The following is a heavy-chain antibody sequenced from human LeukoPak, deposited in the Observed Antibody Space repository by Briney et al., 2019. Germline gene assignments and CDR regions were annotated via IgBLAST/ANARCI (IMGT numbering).Heavy chain of an antibody. J-gene: IGHJ5*02. V-gene: IGHV3-30*04. CDR3: ARQRATQWLDP. CDR2: ISHDGRDK. Sequence: GGSLKLSCAASGFSLNNYAMHWVRQAPGKGLEWVAVISHDGRDKYFGDSVKGRLTMSRDTFNNTLFLQMSSLRPDDTAVYYCARQRATQWLDPWGRGTLVIVSS. CDR1: GFSLNNYA.